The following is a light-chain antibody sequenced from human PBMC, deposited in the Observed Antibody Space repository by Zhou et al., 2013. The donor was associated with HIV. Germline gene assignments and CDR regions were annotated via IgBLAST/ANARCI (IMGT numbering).Light chain of an antibody. V-gene: IGKV1-5*03. CDR3: QQCKTFSGT. Sequence: DIQMTQSPVALAAYIGDKVTLTCRASQNIGNSAGPGINRKLGKAPKLLIYKASILERGVPSRFSGSGSGTLFTLTISSLQPDDSATYYCQQCKTFSGTFGPGTEVGI. J-gene: IGKJ1*01. CDR2: KAS. CDR1: QNIGNS.